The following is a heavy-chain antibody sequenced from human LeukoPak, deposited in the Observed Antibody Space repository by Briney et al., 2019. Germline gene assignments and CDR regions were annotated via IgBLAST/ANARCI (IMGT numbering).Heavy chain of an antibody. D-gene: IGHD2-15*01. CDR3: VKDSFDTRRFDP. V-gene: IGHV3-23*01. Sequence: GGSLRLSCAVSGFTVSSYAMSWVHQAPGKGLEWLSAISGSGASTYYADSVKGRFTISRDNSRNTLYLQMNSLRAEDTAVYYCVKDSFDTRRFDPWGQGTLVTVSS. CDR1: GFTVSSYA. J-gene: IGHJ5*02. CDR2: ISGSGAST.